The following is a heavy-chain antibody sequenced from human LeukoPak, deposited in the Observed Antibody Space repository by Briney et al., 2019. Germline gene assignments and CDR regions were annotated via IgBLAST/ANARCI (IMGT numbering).Heavy chain of an antibody. V-gene: IGHV3-21*04. CDR1: GFTFSSNS. J-gene: IGHJ4*02. CDR3: AKDRDILTPGYLDY. Sequence: GGSLRLSCAASGFTFSSNSMNWVRQAPGKGLEWVSSISTSSIYIYYADSVKGRSTISRDNSKNTLYLQMNSLRAEDTAVYYCAKDRDILTPGYLDYWGQGTLVTVSS. D-gene: IGHD3-9*01. CDR2: ISTSSIYI.